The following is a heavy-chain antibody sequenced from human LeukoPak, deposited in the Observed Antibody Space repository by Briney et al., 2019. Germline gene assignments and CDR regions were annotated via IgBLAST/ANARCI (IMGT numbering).Heavy chain of an antibody. D-gene: IGHD3-22*01. Sequence: SETLSLTCTVSGGSISSYYWSWIRQPPGKGLEWIGYIYYSGSTNYNPSLKSRVTISVDTSKNQFSLKLSSVTAADTAVYYCAGGYDYYDSSGMFFDYWGQGTLVTVSS. CDR3: AGGYDYYDSSGMFFDY. CDR2: IYYSGST. CDR1: GGSISSYY. J-gene: IGHJ4*02. V-gene: IGHV4-59*01.